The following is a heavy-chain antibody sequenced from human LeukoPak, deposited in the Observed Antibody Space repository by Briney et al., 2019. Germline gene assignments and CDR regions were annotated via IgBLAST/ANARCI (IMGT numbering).Heavy chain of an antibody. Sequence: QPGGSLRLSCAASGFTFDDYAMHWVRQAPGKGLEWVSLISVDGGSTYYADSVKGRFTISRDNSKNSLYLQMTSLRTEATALYYCAKDGYYYDSSGYYYPDYWGQGTLVTVSS. J-gene: IGHJ4*02. CDR1: GFTFDDYA. CDR2: ISVDGGST. V-gene: IGHV3-43*02. D-gene: IGHD3-22*01. CDR3: AKDGYYYDSSGYYYPDY.